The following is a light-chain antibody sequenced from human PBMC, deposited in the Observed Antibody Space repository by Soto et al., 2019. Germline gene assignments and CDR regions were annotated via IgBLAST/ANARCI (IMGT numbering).Light chain of an antibody. V-gene: IGKV1-27*01. CDR2: ATS. Sequence: DVPMTPSPSSLSAFVGDRVTITCRTSQGIAPYLAWIQKKPGKVPKLLIYATSTLQSGVPSRFSGSGSGTDFTLTINSLQPEDVGTYYCEKYNNAPLTFCGGTKVEIK. CDR3: EKYNNAPLT. CDR1: QGIAPY. J-gene: IGKJ4*01.